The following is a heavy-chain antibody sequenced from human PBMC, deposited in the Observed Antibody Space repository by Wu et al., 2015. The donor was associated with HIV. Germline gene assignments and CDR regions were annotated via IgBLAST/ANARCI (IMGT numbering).Heavy chain of an antibody. V-gene: IGHV1-2*02. Sequence: QVQLVQSGAEVQKSGASMKVSCQTSGYTFTGYYIHWVRQAPGQGLEWMGWINPNSGDTKFAQTFKDRVTMTRDTSTTTVNLVLANLRHNDTATYYCARDWQYQVTFGDYYMDIWGNGTTVIVS. CDR2: INPNSGDT. D-gene: IGHD3-3*01. J-gene: IGHJ6*03. CDR3: ARDWQYQVTFGDYYMDI. CDR1: GYTFTGYY.